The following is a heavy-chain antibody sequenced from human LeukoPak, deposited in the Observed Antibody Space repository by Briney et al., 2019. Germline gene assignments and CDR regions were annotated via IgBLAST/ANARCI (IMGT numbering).Heavy chain of an antibody. D-gene: IGHD3-3*01. CDR2: INPSGGST. Sequence: ASVKVSYKASGYTFTSYYMHWVRQAPAQGLEWMGIINPSGGSTSYAQKFQGRVTMTRDTSTSTVYMELSSLRSEDTAVYYCARSDWSGLAIDPWGQGTLVTVSS. CDR1: GYTFTSYY. CDR3: ARSDWSGLAIDP. V-gene: IGHV1-46*01. J-gene: IGHJ5*02.